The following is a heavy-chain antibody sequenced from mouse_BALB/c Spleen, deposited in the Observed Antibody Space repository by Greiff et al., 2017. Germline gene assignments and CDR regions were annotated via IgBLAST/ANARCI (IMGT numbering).Heavy chain of an antibody. CDR1: GFTFSSYT. CDR3: TREGV. CDR2: ISSGGSYT. Sequence: EVQGVESGGGLVKPGGSLKLSCAASGFTFSSYTMSWVRQTPEKRLEWVATISSGGSYTYYPDSVKGRFTISRDNAKNTLYLQMSSLKSEDTAMYYCTREGVWGAGTTVTVSS. J-gene: IGHJ1*01. V-gene: IGHV5-6-4*01.